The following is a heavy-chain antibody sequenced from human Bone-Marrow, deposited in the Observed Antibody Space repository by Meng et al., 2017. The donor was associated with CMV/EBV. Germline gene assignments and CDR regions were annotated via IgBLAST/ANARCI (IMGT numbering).Heavy chain of an antibody. J-gene: IGHJ4*02. Sequence: FRFSKAWMSWVRQAPGKGLEWLGRIKSATNGATTDYAAPVKGRFTISRDDSENTLYLQVNSLKMEDTGVYYCAKSVGARGGVYYFDYWGQGTLVTVSS. V-gene: IGHV3-15*01. CDR2: IKSATNGATT. D-gene: IGHD1-26*01. CDR1: FRFSKAW. CDR3: AKSVGARGGVYYFDY.